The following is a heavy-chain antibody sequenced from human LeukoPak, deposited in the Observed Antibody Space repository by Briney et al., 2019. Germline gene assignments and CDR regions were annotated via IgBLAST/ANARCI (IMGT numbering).Heavy chain of an antibody. CDR1: GYTFTGYY. CDR2: INPNSGGT. CDR3: ARGYWGGDCDDAFDI. J-gene: IGHJ3*02. Sequence: ASVKVSCKASGYTFTGYYMHWVRQAPGQGLEWMGWINPNSGGTNYAQKFQGRVTMTRDTSISTAYMELSRLRSDDTAVYYCARGYWGGDCDDAFDIGGQGTRVTVSS. D-gene: IGHD2-21*02. V-gene: IGHV1-2*02.